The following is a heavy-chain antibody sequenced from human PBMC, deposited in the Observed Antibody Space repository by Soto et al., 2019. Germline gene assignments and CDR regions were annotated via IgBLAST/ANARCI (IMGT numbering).Heavy chain of an antibody. D-gene: IGHD2-8*01. CDR3: AREFYCTNGVCPPDY. Sequence: ASVKVSCKASGYTFTSYGISWVRQAPGQGLEWMGWISAYNGNTNYAQKLQGRATMTTDTSTSTAYMELRSLRSDDTAVYYCAREFYCTNGVCPPDYWGQGTLVTVSS. CDR1: GYTFTSYG. J-gene: IGHJ4*02. CDR2: ISAYNGNT. V-gene: IGHV1-18*01.